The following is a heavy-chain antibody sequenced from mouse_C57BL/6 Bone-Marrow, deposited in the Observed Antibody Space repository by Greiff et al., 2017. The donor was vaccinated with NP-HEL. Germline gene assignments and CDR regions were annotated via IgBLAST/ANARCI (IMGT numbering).Heavy chain of an antibody. CDR1: GYSFTGYY. CDR3: ARSWAMDY. Sequence: EVQLQQSGPELVKPGASVKLSCKASGYSFTGYYMNWVKQSPEQSLEWIGEINPSTGGTTYNQKFKAKATLTVDKSSSTAYMQLKSLTSEDSAVYYCARSWAMDYWGQGTSVTVSS. V-gene: IGHV1-42*01. J-gene: IGHJ4*01. CDR2: INPSTGGT.